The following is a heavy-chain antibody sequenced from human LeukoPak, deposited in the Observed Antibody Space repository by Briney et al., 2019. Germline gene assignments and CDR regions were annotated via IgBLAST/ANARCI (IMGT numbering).Heavy chain of an antibody. Sequence: SETLSLTCTVSGGSISSSSYYWSWIRQPPGKGLEWIGNIYQSGSTYYNPSLESRVTISVDRSKNQFSLNLSSVTAADTAVYYCARESSDYYGSGSHFDYWGQGTLVTVSS. CDR2: IYQSGST. J-gene: IGHJ4*02. CDR3: ARESSDYYGSGSHFDY. D-gene: IGHD3-10*01. V-gene: IGHV4-30-2*01. CDR1: GGSISSSSYY.